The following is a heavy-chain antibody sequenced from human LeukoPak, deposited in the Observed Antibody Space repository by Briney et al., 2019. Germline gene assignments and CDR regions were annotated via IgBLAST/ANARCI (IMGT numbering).Heavy chain of an antibody. Sequence: ASETLSLTCTVSGDSISSYYWSWIRQPPGRRLEWIGYISYSGSTKYNPSLKSRVIISLDTSKKQFSLKLSSVTAADTAVYSCARTRRGYTYGFPSRELLKAFDIWGQGTMVTVSS. V-gene: IGHV4-59*01. J-gene: IGHJ3*02. CDR3: ARTRRGYTYGFPSRELLKAFDI. CDR1: GDSISSYY. D-gene: IGHD5-18*01. CDR2: ISYSGST.